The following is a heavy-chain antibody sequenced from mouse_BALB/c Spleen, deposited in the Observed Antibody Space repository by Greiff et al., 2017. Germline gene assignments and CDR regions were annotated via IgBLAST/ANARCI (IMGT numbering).Heavy chain of an antibody. CDR2: INPYNDGT. CDR1: GYTFTSYV. CDR3: ARFKGSWRYDVGAWFAY. J-gene: IGHJ3*01. Sequence: EVQVVESGPELVKPGASVKMSCKASGYTFTSYVMHWVKQKPGQGLEWIGYINPYNDGTKYNEKFKGKATLTSDKSSSTAYMELSSLTSEDSAVYYCARFKGSWRYDVGAWFAYWGQGTLVTVSA. D-gene: IGHD2-14*01. V-gene: IGHV1-14*01.